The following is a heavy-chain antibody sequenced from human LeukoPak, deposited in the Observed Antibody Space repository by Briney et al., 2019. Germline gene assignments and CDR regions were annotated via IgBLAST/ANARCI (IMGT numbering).Heavy chain of an antibody. CDR3: ASARRYYYASGSSSYYMDV. J-gene: IGHJ6*03. CDR1: GGTFSSYA. D-gene: IGHD3-10*01. V-gene: IGHV1-2*02. Sequence: ASVKVSCKASGGTFSSYAISWVRQAPGQGLEWMGWINPNSGGTNYAQKFQGRVTMTRDTSITTAYMELSRLRSDDTAVYYCASARRYYYASGSSSYYMDVWGKGTTVTVSS. CDR2: INPNSGGT.